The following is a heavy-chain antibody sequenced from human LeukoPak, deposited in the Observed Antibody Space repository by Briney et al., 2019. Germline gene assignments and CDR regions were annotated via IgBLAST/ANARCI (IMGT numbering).Heavy chain of an antibody. CDR3: ARDSDYYDSSGYYWD. J-gene: IGHJ4*02. CDR2: INPNSGGT. Sequence: ASVKVSCKASGYTFTVYYMHWVRQAPGQGLEWMGWINPNSGGTNYAQKFQGRVTMTRDTSISTAYMELSRLRSDDTAVYYCARDSDYYDSSGYYWDWGQGTLVTVSS. CDR1: GYTFTVYY. V-gene: IGHV1-2*02. D-gene: IGHD3-22*01.